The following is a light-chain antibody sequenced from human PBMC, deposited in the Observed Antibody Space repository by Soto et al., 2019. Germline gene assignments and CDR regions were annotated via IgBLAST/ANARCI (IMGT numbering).Light chain of an antibody. V-gene: IGKV1-5*03. CDR1: QSIDSW. CDR3: QQYSSKPWT. Sequence: DIQMTQSPSTLSASVGDRVTITCRASQSIDSWLAWYQQKLGKAPKLLIYKASTLESGVPSRFSGSESGTEFTLTISSPHPDDFATYYCQQYSSKPWTFGQGTKVDIK. CDR2: KAS. J-gene: IGKJ1*01.